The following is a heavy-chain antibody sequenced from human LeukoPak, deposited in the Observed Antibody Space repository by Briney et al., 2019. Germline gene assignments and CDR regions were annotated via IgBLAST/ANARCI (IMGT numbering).Heavy chain of an antibody. CDR2: IYYSGST. CDR3: AKDNSYSYYYGSGTLDY. D-gene: IGHD3-10*01. CDR1: GGSISSSSYY. J-gene: IGHJ4*02. V-gene: IGHV4-39*07. Sequence: SETLSLTCTVSGGSISSSSYYWGWIRQPPGKGLEWIGSIYYSGSTYYNPSLKSRVTISVDTSKNQFSLKLSSVTAADTAVYYCAKDNSYSYYYGSGTLDYWGQGTLVTVSS.